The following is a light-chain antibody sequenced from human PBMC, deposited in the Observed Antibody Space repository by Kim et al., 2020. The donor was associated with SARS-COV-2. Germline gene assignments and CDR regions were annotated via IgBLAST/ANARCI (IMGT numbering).Light chain of an antibody. CDR1: RGSIASNY. CDR3: QSYDSSNYV. Sequence: GKTVTISCTRSRGSIASNYVKWYQQRPGSAPTTVIYEDNQRPSGVPDRFSGSIDSSSNSASLTISGLKTEDEADYYCQSYDSSNYVFGTGTKVTVL. J-gene: IGLJ1*01. V-gene: IGLV6-57*03. CDR2: EDN.